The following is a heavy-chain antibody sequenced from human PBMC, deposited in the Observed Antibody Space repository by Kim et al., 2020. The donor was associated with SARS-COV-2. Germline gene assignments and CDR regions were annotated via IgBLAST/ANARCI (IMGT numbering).Heavy chain of an antibody. CDR3: ARNPGRGWLSGSSEGGWFDP. J-gene: IGHJ5*02. CDR1: GGSISSYY. V-gene: IGHV4-59*13. Sequence: SETLSLTCTVSGGSISSYYWSWIRQPPGKGLEWIGYIYYSGSTNYNPSLKSRVTISVDTSKNQVSLKLSSVTAADTAVDYYARNPGRGWLSGSSEGGWFDPWGQGTLVTVSS. CDR2: IYYSGST. D-gene: IGHD3-22*01.